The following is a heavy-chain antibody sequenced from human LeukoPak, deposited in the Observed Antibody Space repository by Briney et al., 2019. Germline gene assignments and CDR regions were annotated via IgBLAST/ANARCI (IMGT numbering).Heavy chain of an antibody. J-gene: IGHJ4*02. CDR2: ISLTGLT. D-gene: IGHD2-8*01. CDR1: GGSISNTNW. V-gene: IGHV4-4*02. CDR3: SRENGAFSPFGY. Sequence: PSGTLSLTCGVSGGSISNTNWWSWFRQPPGQGLEWIGEISLTGLTHYNPSLESRVTVSLDKSKNQLSLILPSVNTADATVYYCSRENGAFSPFGYWGQGTLVTVLS.